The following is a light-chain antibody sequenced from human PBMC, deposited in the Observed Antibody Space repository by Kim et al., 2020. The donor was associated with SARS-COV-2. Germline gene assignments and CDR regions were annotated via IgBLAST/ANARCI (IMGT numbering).Light chain of an antibody. V-gene: IGLV1-40*01. Sequence: RCTIPSSWRSSNSGAGNDVDWYQQLPGTAPKLLSYGNSNRPSGVPDRFSGSKSGTSASLAITGLQAEDEADYYCQSYDSSLSGYVFGTGTKVTVL. CDR2: GNS. J-gene: IGLJ1*01. CDR1: SSNSGAGND. CDR3: QSYDSSLSGYV.